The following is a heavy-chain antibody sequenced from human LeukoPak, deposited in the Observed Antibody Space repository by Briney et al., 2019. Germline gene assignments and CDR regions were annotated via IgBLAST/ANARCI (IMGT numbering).Heavy chain of an antibody. J-gene: IGHJ4*02. CDR2: INHSGST. D-gene: IGHD3-10*01. CDR3: TRAFLGSGSYYNRNFDY. CDR1: GGSYSGYY. V-gene: IGHV4-34*01. Sequence: PSETLSLTCAVYGGSYSGYYWSWIRQPPGKGLEWIGEINHSGSTNYNPSLKSRVTISVDTSKNQFSLKLSSVTAADTAVYYCTRAFLGSGSYYNRNFDYWGQGTLVTVSS.